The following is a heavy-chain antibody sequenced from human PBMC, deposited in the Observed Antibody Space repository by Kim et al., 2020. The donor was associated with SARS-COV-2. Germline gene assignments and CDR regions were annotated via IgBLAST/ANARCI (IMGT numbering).Heavy chain of an antibody. J-gene: IGHJ4*02. CDR3: AKRSGRTRQYYFDY. Sequence: GGSLRLSCAASGFTFSSYGMHWVRQAPGKGLEWVAVISYDGSNIYYADSVKGRFTISRDNSKNTLYLQMNSLRAEDTAVYYCAKRSGRTRQYYFDYWGQGTLVTVSS. D-gene: IGHD2-2*01. CDR2: ISYDGSNI. V-gene: IGHV3-30*18. CDR1: GFTFSSYG.